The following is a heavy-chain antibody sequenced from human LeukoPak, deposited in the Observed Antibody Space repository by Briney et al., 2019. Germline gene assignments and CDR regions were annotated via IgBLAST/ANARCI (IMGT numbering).Heavy chain of an antibody. V-gene: IGHV3-23*01. CDR3: AKDRSITTPGDAFDI. CDR1: RFTFSSYA. J-gene: IGHJ3*02. Sequence: GGSLRLSCAASRFTFSSYAMSWVRQAPGKGLEWVSGISGSGGSKYYADSVKGRFTISRDNPKNTLYLQMNSLRAEDTAVYYCAKDRSITTPGDAFDIWGQGTMVTVSS. CDR2: ISGSGGSK. D-gene: IGHD4-11*01.